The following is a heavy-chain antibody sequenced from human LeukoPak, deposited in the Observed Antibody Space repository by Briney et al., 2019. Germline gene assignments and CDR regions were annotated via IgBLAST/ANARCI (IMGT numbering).Heavy chain of an antibody. CDR1: GGSFSGYY. CDR3: ASSRLDDYYDSSGPSDY. Sequence: SETLSLTCAVYGGSFSGYYWSWIRQPPGKGLEWIGEINHSGSTNYNPSLKSRVTISVDTSKNQFSLKLSSVTAADTAVYYCASSRLDDYYDSSGPSDYWDQGTLVTVSS. J-gene: IGHJ4*02. D-gene: IGHD3-22*01. V-gene: IGHV4-34*01. CDR2: INHSGST.